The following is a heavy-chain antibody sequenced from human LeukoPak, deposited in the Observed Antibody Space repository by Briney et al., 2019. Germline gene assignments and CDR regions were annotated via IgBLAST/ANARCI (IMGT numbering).Heavy chain of an antibody. J-gene: IGHJ4*02. CDR3: ARIVGATLFDY. V-gene: IGHV4-39*07. CDR2: IYYSGST. CDR1: GGSISSSSYY. D-gene: IGHD1-26*01. Sequence: NPSETLSLTCTVSGGSISSSSYYWGWIRQPPGKGLEWIGSIYYSGSTYYNPSLKSRVTISVDASINQFSLKLTSVTAADTAVYYCARIVGATLFDYWGQGTLVTVSS.